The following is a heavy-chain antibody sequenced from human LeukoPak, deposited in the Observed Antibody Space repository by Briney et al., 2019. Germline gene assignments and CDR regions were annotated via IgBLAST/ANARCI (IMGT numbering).Heavy chain of an antibody. Sequence: RASVKVSCKASGGTFSSYAISWVRQAPGQGLEWMGRIIPILGIANYAQKFQGRVTITADKSTSTAYMELSSLRSEDTAVYYCARDPPREMATTKLDYWGQGTLVTVSS. V-gene: IGHV1-69*04. CDR1: GGTFSSYA. CDR3: ARDPPREMATTKLDY. CDR2: IIPILGIA. J-gene: IGHJ4*02. D-gene: IGHD5-24*01.